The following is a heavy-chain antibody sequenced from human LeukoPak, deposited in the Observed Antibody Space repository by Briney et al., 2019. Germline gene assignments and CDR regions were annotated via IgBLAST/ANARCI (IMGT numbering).Heavy chain of an antibody. CDR3: ARAGWLQSLAYFDY. V-gene: IGHV4-34*01. Sequence: SETLSLTCAVYGGSFSGYYWSWVRQPPGKGLEWIGEINHSGSTNYNPSLKSRVTISVDTSKNQFSLKLSSVTAADTTVYYCARAGWLQSLAYFDYWGQGTLVTVSS. CDR1: GGSFSGYY. CDR2: INHSGST. J-gene: IGHJ4*02. D-gene: IGHD5-24*01.